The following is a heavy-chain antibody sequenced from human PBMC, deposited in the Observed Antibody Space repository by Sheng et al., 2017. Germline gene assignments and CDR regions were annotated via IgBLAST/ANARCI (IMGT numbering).Heavy chain of an antibody. D-gene: IGHD2-21*01. J-gene: IGHJ3*01. CDR1: GGSIGLYY. V-gene: IGHV4-59*01. CDR3: VRLTYCDSGTCYYAFDV. CDR2: SYYSGST. Sequence: QVQLQESGPGLVKPSETLSLTCTVSGGSIGLYYWTWIRQPPGKGLEWIGYSYYSGSTNYNPSLKSRVTVSLDTSRNQFSLRLASVTAADTAVYYCVRLTYCDSGTCYYAFDVWGQGTMVTVSS.